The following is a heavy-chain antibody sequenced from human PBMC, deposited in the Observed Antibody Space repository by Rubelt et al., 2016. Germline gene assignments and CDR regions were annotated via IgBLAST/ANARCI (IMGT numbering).Heavy chain of an antibody. CDR3: AGDLGTTGYLDY. CDR1: GYTFTTYG. Sequence: QVQLVQSGSELKKPGASVKVSCKASGYTFTTYGLNWLRQAPGQGLEWMGWINTNTGNPTYAQGFTGRFVFSLDTLVRTAYRQISSLKAEDTAVYYCAGDLGTTGYLDYWGQGTLVT. D-gene: IGHD2-15*01. CDR2: INTNTGNP. J-gene: IGHJ4*02. V-gene: IGHV7-4-1*02.